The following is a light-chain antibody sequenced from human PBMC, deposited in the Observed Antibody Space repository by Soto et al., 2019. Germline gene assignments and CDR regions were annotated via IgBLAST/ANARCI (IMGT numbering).Light chain of an antibody. CDR3: SSYTSSSTVV. J-gene: IGLJ2*01. CDR1: SSDVCGYNY. CDR2: DVT. Sequence: QSALTQPASVSGSPGQSITISCSGTSSDVCGYNYVTWYQHHPGKAPELMIYDVTNRPSGVPNRFSGSKSGNTASLTISGLQAEDEADYYCSSYTSSSTVVFGGGTKLTVL. V-gene: IGLV2-14*03.